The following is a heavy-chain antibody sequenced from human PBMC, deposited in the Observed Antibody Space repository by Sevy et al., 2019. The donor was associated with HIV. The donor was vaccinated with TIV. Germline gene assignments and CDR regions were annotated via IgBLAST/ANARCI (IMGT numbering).Heavy chain of an antibody. CDR2: IGVYNGNS. CDR3: ARVPTYYFGSGTYFDY. CDR1: GYTFSSNG. Sequence: ASVKVSCKASGYTFSSNGIAWVRQAPGQGLQWMGWIGVYNGNSKYAQNLQDRLTMTTDTSTSTAYMELKSLRSGDTAVYYCARVPTYYFGSGTYFDYWGHGTLVTVSS. D-gene: IGHD3-10*01. J-gene: IGHJ4*01. V-gene: IGHV1-18*01.